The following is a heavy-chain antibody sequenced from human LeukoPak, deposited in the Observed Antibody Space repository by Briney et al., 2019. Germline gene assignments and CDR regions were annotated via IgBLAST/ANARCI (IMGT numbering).Heavy chain of an antibody. Sequence: WASVKVSCKASGGTFSSYAISWVRQAPGQGLEWMGGIIPIFGTANYAQEFQGRVTITADESTSTAYMELSSLRSEDTAVYYCARDGRREQWLVEYYYYGMDVWGQGTTVTVSS. CDR1: GGTFSSYA. D-gene: IGHD6-19*01. CDR2: IIPIFGTA. CDR3: ARDGRREQWLVEYYYYGMDV. V-gene: IGHV1-69*13. J-gene: IGHJ6*02.